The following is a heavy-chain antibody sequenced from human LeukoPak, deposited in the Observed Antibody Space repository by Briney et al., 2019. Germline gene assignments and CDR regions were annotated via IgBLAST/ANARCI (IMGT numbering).Heavy chain of an antibody. CDR3: ARETTGTTLHP. V-gene: IGHV4-30-2*01. D-gene: IGHD1-1*01. CDR1: GGSISSGGYF. Sequence: PSQTLSLTCAVSGGSISSGGYFWSWIRQPPGEGREWIGYIYHSGSTYYNPSLKSRVTISVDRSKNQFSLKLSSVTAADTAVYYCARETTGTTLHPWGQGTLVTVSS. CDR2: IYHSGST. J-gene: IGHJ5*02.